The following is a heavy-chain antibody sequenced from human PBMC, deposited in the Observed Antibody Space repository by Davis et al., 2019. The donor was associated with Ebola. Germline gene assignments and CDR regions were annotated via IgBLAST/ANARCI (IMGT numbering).Heavy chain of an antibody. D-gene: IGHD1-26*01. CDR2: IKQDGSEK. J-gene: IGHJ3*02. CDR1: GFTFSSYW. CDR3: ARTPYSGSKRGGAFDI. V-gene: IGHV3-7*03. Sequence: PGGSLRLSCAASGFTFSSYWMSWVRQAPGKGLEWVANIKQDGSEKYYVDSVKGRFTISRDNAKNSLYLQMNSLRAEDTAVYYCARTPYSGSKRGGAFDIWGQGTMVTVSS.